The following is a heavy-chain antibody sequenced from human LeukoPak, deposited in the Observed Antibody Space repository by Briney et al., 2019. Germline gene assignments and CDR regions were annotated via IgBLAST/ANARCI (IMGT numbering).Heavy chain of an antibody. CDR1: GGSISSSSYY. Sequence: SETLSLTCTVSGGSISSSSYYWGWIRQPPGKGLEWIGSIYYSGSTYYNPSLKSRVTISVDRSKNQFSLKLSSVTAADTAVYYCARSTGTARHFGYWGQGTLVTVSS. CDR2: IYYSGST. D-gene: IGHD1-7*01. J-gene: IGHJ4*02. CDR3: ARSTGTARHFGY. V-gene: IGHV4-39*07.